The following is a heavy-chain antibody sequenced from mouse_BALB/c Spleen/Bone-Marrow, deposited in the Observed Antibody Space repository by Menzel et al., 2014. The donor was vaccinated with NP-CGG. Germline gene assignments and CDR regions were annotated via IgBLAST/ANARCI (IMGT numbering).Heavy chain of an antibody. V-gene: IGHV1S12*01. CDR3: ADYLYAMDY. Sequence: QVQLQQSGPELVKPGASVKISCKASGYISTSYYIHWVKQRPGQGLEWIGYIYPRDGSTNYNEKFKGKATLTADTSSSTAYMQLSSLTSEDSAVYFCADYLYAMDYWGQGTSVTVSS. CDR2: IYPRDGST. CDR1: GYISTSYY. D-gene: IGHD2-4*01. J-gene: IGHJ4*01.